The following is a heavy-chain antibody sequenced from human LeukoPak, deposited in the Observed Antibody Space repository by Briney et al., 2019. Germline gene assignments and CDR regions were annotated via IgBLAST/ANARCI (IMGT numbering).Heavy chain of an antibody. V-gene: IGHV1-69*05. J-gene: IGHJ4*02. CDR3: ERAVAGPLFYFDY. D-gene: IGHD6-19*01. Sequence: SVTVSYKASVGTFNIYYISWVRQAPAQGLEGMGEISPIFGTANYTQKFQDRVTINTDKYTSTAYMDVNSLRSEDRAVYYCERAVAGPLFYFDYWGQGTLVTVSS. CDR2: ISPIFGTA. CDR1: VGTFNIYY.